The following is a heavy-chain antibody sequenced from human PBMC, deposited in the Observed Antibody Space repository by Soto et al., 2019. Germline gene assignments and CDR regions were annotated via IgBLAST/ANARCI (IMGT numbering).Heavy chain of an antibody. CDR3: ATRGFTGQFDD. CDR1: GFTFSSYG. V-gene: IGHV3-30*03. CDR2: ISHDGSNK. D-gene: IGHD3-16*01. Sequence: QVQLVESGGGVVERGRSLRLSCAASGFTFSSYGMHWVRQAPGKGLEWVAVISHDGSNKYYADSVKGRFTISRDNSKNTLYLQMNSLRVEDTAVYYCATRGFTGQFDDWGQGTLVTVSS. J-gene: IGHJ4*02.